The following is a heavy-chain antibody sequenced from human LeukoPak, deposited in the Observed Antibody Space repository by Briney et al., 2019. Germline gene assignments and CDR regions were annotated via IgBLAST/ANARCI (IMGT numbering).Heavy chain of an antibody. CDR3: ARGAPGSYCSGGSCPYFDY. CDR1: GYTFIGYD. Sequence: GASAKVSCKASGYTFIGYDINWVRQATGQGLEWMGWMNPNTGNTGYAQKFRGRVTMTRNTSISTASMELSSLTSEDTALYYCARGAPGSYCSGGSCPYFDYWGQGTLVSVSS. CDR2: MNPNTGNT. J-gene: IGHJ4*02. V-gene: IGHV1-8*01. D-gene: IGHD2-15*01.